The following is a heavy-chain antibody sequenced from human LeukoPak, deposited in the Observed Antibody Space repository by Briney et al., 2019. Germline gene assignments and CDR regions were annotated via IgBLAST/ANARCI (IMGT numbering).Heavy chain of an antibody. CDR1: GFTFRDYA. CDR3: ASSGSYRFDY. V-gene: IGHV3-48*02. Sequence: GVALRLSCAASGFTFRDYAMNWVRQAPGKGLEWVSHITASGTAMFYADSVKGRFTISRDNAKNSLYLQMNSLRDEDTAVYYCASSGSYRFDYWGQGTLVTVSS. D-gene: IGHD1-26*01. CDR2: ITASGTAM. J-gene: IGHJ4*02.